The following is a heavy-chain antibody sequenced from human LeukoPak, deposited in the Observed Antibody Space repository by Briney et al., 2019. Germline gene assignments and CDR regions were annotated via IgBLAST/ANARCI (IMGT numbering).Heavy chain of an antibody. D-gene: IGHD1-7*01. Sequence: SPSETLSLTCSVSGYSISSGYYWGWIRQPPGKGLEWIGSIYYSGSTYYNPSLKSRVTISVDTSKNQFSLKLSSVTAADTAVYYCARVNWNYSIGYWGQGTLVTVSS. CDR2: IYYSGST. J-gene: IGHJ4*02. CDR3: ARVNWNYSIGY. V-gene: IGHV4-38-2*02. CDR1: GYSISSGYY.